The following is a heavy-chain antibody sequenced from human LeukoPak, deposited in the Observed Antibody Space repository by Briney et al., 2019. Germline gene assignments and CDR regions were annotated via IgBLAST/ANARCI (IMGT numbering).Heavy chain of an antibody. CDR3: ARESSGYYFDY. J-gene: IGHJ4*02. CDR2: IYSDGST. D-gene: IGHD6-25*01. CDR1: GFTVSSNY. Sequence: PGGSLRLSCAASGFTVSSNYMNWVRQAPGKGLEWVSVIYSDGSTYYADSVKGRFTISRDSSKNTLYLQTNTLRAEDTAVYYCARESSGYYFDYWGQGTLVTVSS. V-gene: IGHV3-53*01.